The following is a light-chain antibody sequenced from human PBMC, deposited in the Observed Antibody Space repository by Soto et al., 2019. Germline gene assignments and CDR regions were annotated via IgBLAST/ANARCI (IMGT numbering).Light chain of an antibody. V-gene: IGKV3-11*01. J-gene: IGKJ2*01. CDR3: QQRAKWPPMYT. Sequence: EIVLTQSPATLSLSPGERATLSCRASQSVSTYLAWYQQKPGQSPRLLISGASNRATGIPARFSGSGSGTDFTLTINTLEPEDFAVNYCQQRAKWPPMYTFGQGTKLEI. CDR2: GAS. CDR1: QSVSTY.